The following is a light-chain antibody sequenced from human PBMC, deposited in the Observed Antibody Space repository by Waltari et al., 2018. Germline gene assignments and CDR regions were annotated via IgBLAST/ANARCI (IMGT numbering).Light chain of an antibody. CDR2: NIS. CDR1: QARVHSNGNTY. CDR3: VQSTHFPRT. Sequence: DFVLTQTPLSSLVTLGQPASLSCRSSQARVHSNGNTYLHCVQQRPGQPPRLLIYNISKRFSGVPDRVSGSGAGTDFTQRISRVEAEDVAVYYCVQSTHFPRTVGQGTKVEIK. V-gene: IGKV2-24*01. J-gene: IGKJ1*01.